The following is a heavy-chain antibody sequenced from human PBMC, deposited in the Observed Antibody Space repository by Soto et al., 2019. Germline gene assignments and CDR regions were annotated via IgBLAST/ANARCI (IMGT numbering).Heavy chain of an antibody. CDR3: GYYYDSSGPY. D-gene: IGHD3-22*01. CDR2: IRSKANSYAT. V-gene: IGHV3-73*01. CDR1: GFTFSHYA. J-gene: IGHJ4*02. Sequence: GGSLRLSCAASGFTFSHYAMHWVRQASGKGLEWVGRIRSKANSYATAYAASVKGRFTISRDDSKNTAYLQMNSLKTEDTAVYYCGYYYDSSGPYWGQGTLVTVSS.